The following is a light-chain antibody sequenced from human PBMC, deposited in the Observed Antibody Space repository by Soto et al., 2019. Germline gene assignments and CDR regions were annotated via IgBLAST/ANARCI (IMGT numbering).Light chain of an antibody. J-gene: IGKJ1*01. V-gene: IGKV3-20*01. CDR3: QQYSSLWT. Sequence: EIVLTQSPGTLSLSPGERATLSCRTSQSVSNNYLAWYQQKPGQAPRLLIYGASSRATGIPDRFSGSGPGTDFTLSISRLEPEDFAVYYCQQYSSLWTFGQGTKVDIK. CDR1: QSVSNNY. CDR2: GAS.